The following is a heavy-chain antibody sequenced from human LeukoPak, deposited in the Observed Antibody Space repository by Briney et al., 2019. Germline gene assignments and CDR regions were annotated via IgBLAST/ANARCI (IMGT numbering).Heavy chain of an antibody. CDR3: ARNAFDM. Sequence: QSGGSLRLSCAASGFTFSSYGMHWVRQAPGKGLEWVANIKKDGSEKYYVDSVKGRFTISRDNAKNSLYLQMNSLRAEDTAVYYCARNAFDMWGQGTMVTVSS. CDR2: IKKDGSEK. V-gene: IGHV3-7*01. CDR1: GFTFSSYG. J-gene: IGHJ3*02.